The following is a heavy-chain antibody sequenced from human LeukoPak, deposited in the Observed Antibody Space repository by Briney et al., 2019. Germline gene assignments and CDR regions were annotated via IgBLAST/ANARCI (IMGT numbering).Heavy chain of an antibody. D-gene: IGHD4-11*01. V-gene: IGHV4-30-2*01. CDR1: GGSISSGGYS. CDR2: IYHSGST. Sequence: LSLTCAVSGGSISSGGYSWSWIRQPPGKGLEWIGYIYHSGSTYYNPSLKSRVTISVDRSKNQFSLKLSPVTAADTAVYYCARYRNYGRAFDIWGQGTMVTVSS. CDR3: ARYRNYGRAFDI. J-gene: IGHJ3*02.